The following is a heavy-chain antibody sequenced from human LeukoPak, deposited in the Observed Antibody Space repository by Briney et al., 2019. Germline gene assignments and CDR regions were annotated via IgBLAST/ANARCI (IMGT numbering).Heavy chain of an antibody. CDR3: ARRWRINSSGGFVDP. Sequence: GASVKVSCLASAYRFSDYYLHWVRQAPGQGLQWMGWISPNSGGTNYAQKFQGRVTMTRDTSISTVYMELNRLTSDDTAVYYCARRWRINSSGGFVDPWGQGTLVTVSS. CDR2: ISPNSGGT. D-gene: IGHD6-6*01. V-gene: IGHV1-2*02. CDR1: AYRFSDYY. J-gene: IGHJ5*02.